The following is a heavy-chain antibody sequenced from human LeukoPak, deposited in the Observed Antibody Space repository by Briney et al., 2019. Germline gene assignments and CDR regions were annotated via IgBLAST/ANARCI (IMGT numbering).Heavy chain of an antibody. V-gene: IGHV4-59*08. CDR3: ARHRYEAGYSSATAAMDI. J-gene: IGHJ3*02. D-gene: IGHD6-19*01. Sequence: SETLSLTCTVSGGSISSYYWSWIRQPPGKGLEWIGYIYYSGTTNYKPSLKSRVTISVDTSKNQFSLKLSSVTAADTAVYYCARHRYEAGYSSATAAMDIWGQGTMVTVSS. CDR2: IYYSGTT. CDR1: GGSISSYY.